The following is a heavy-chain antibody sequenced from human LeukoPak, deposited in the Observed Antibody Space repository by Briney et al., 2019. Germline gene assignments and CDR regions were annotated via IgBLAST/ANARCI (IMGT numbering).Heavy chain of an antibody. V-gene: IGHV4-59*08. D-gene: IGHD4/OR15-4a*01. CDR1: GGSISPYF. CDR3: ARHGINDYGDLGYY. J-gene: IGHJ4*02. CDR2: FYYSGST. Sequence: SETLSLTCTVSGGSISPYFWSWIRQPPGKGLEWIGYFYYSGSTKYNPSLKSRVTVSVDTSKNHFSLKLSSVTAADTAVYYCARHGINDYGDLGYYWGQGTLVTVSS.